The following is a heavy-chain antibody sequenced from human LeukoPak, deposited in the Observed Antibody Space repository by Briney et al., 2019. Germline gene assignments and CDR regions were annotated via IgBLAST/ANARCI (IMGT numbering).Heavy chain of an antibody. CDR3: ARRLTQYDCFDP. D-gene: IGHD2-2*01. J-gene: IGHJ5*02. CDR1: GDSVSSNSVT. V-gene: IGHV6-1*01. CDR2: TYYRSTWYN. Sequence: SQTLSLTCAISGDSVSSNSVTWNWIRQSPSRVLEWLGRTYYRSTWYNDYAVSVRGRITVNPDTSKNQFSLHLNSVTPEDTAVYYCARRLTQYDCFDPWGQGILVTVSS.